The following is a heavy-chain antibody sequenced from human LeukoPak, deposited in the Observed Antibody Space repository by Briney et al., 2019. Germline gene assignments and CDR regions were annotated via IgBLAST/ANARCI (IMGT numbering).Heavy chain of an antibody. CDR2: IIPIFGTA. CDR1: GGTFSSYA. D-gene: IGHD2-2*01. V-gene: IGHV1-69*06. CDR3: ARGGDRVVPAAIDAFDI. Sequence: ASVKVSCTASGGTFSSYAISWVRQAPGQGLEWMGGIIPIFGTANYAQKFQGRVTITADKSTSTAYMELSSLRSEDTAVYYCARGGDRVVPAAIDAFDIWGQGTMVTVSS. J-gene: IGHJ3*02.